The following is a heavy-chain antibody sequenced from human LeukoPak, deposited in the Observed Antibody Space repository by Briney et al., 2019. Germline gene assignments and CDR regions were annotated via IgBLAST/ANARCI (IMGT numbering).Heavy chain of an antibody. CDR1: GYSFTAYY. CDR3: ARDRYYYDSSGYYPLFDY. CDR2: ISAYNGNT. Sequence: ASVKVSCKASGYSFTAYYMHWVRQAPGQGLEWMGWISAYNGNTNYAQKLQGRVTMTTDTSTSTAYMELRSLRSDDTAVYYCARDRYYYDSSGYYPLFDYWGQGTLVTVSS. V-gene: IGHV1-18*04. J-gene: IGHJ4*02. D-gene: IGHD3-22*01.